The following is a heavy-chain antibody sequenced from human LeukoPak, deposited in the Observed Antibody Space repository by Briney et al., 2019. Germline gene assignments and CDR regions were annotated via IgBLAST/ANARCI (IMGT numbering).Heavy chain of an antibody. D-gene: IGHD3-3*01. V-gene: IGHV4-4*07. CDR2: MFSSGIS. CDR3: ARDSYYDFWSGYVNWFDP. CDR1: GGPICAYY. J-gene: IGHJ5*02. Sequence: PSETLSLTCSVSGGPICAYYWSWIRQPAGKGLEWIGRMFSSGISTYNPSLRSRVTISVDTSKNQISLNLRSVTAADTAVYYCARDSYYDFWSGYVNWFDPWGQGTLVIVSP.